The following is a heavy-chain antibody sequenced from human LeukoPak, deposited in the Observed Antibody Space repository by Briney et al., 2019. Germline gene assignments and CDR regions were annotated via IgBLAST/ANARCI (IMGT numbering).Heavy chain of an antibody. CDR3: ARTRREQQLVLFDY. D-gene: IGHD6-13*01. Sequence: SETLSLTCTVSGSSVSSGSYYWSWIRQPPGKGLEWIGYIYYSGSTNYNPSLKSRVTISVDTSKNQFSLKLSSVTAADTAVYYCARTRREQQLVLFDYWGQGTLVTVSS. J-gene: IGHJ4*02. CDR2: IYYSGST. V-gene: IGHV4-61*01. CDR1: GSSVSSGSYY.